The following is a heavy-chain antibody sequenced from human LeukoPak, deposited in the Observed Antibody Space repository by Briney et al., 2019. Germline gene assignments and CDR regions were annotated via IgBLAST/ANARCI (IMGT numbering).Heavy chain of an antibody. CDR2: ISSSSSYI. CDR1: GFTFSSYS. J-gene: IGHJ4*02. V-gene: IGHV3-21*01. Sequence: GGSLRLSCAASGFTFSSYSMNWVRQAPGTGLEWVSSISSSSSYIYYADSVKGRFTISRDNAKNSLYLQMNSLRAEDTAVYYCARDPSAVAVIGYFDYWGQGTLVTVSS. CDR3: ARDPSAVAVIGYFDY. D-gene: IGHD6-19*01.